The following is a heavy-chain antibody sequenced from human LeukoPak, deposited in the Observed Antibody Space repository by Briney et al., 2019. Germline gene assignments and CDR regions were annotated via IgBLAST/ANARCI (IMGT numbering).Heavy chain of an antibody. J-gene: IGHJ4*02. D-gene: IGHD3-22*01. CDR2: MNPNSGNT. CDR3: ARNYYYDSSGYHYYFDY. CDR1: GYTFTSYD. Sequence: ASVKVSCKASGYTFTSYDINWVRQATGQGLEWMGWMNPNSGNTGYAQKFQGRVTMTRNTSISTAYMELSSLRSEDTAVYYCARNYYYDSSGYHYYFDYWGQGTLVTISS. V-gene: IGHV1-8*01.